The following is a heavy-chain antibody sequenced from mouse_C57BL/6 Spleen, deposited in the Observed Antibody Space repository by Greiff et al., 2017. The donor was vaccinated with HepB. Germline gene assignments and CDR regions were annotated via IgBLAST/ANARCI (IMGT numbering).Heavy chain of an antibody. CDR2: INPYNGGT. CDR3: ARYYYGSSPYFDY. V-gene: IGHV1-19*01. Sequence: VQLQQSGPVLVKPGASVKMSCKASGYTFTDYYMNWVKQSHGKSLEWIGVINPYNGGTSYNQKFKGKATLTVDKSSSTAYMELNSLTSEDSAVYYCARYYYGSSPYFDYWGQGTTLTVSS. J-gene: IGHJ2*01. CDR1: GYTFTDYY. D-gene: IGHD1-1*01.